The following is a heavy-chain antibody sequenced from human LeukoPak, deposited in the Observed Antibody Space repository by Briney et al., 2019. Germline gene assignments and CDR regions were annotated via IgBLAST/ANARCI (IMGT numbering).Heavy chain of an antibody. CDR3: ASARGCCGSTSCSYYFDY. J-gene: IGHJ4*02. CDR2: IYHSGST. Sequence: PSETLSLTCAVSGGSISSGGYSWSWMPQPPGKGLEWIGYIYHSGSTYYNPSHKSRVTITVDRSTDQSSMKLSSEPAAVTAVYYCASARGCCGSTSCSYYFDYWGQGTLVTVSS. V-gene: IGHV4-30-2*01. CDR1: GGSISSGGYS. D-gene: IGHD2-2*01.